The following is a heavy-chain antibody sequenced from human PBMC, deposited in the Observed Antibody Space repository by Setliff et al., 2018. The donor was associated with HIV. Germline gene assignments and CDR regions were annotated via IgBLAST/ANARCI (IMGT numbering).Heavy chain of an antibody. CDR1: GCTFSTNA. CDR3: ARGGVYYYDSSGWSMDY. Sequence: VASVKVSCKASGCTFSTNAIHWVRQAPGQRLEWMGYINAGDDNTRYSQKFQGRVTITRDTSANTAYMELSSLRSEDTAVYYCARGGVYYYDSSGWSMDYWGQGTLVTVSS. D-gene: IGHD3-22*01. CDR2: INAGDDNT. J-gene: IGHJ4*02. V-gene: IGHV1-3*01.